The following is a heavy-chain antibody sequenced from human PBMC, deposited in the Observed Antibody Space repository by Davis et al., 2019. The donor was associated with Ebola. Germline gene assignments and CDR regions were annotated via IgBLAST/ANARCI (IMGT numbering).Heavy chain of an antibody. CDR1: GYTFTAYY. CDR3: ARRTAPAWFDP. J-gene: IGHJ5*02. V-gene: IGHV1-2*06. Sequence: AASVKVSCKASGYTFTAYYMHWVRQAPGQGLEWMGRINPNSGGTNYAQKFQGRVTMTRDTSISTAYMELSRLRSDDTAGYYCARRTAPAWFDPWGQGTLVTVSS. CDR2: INPNSGGT.